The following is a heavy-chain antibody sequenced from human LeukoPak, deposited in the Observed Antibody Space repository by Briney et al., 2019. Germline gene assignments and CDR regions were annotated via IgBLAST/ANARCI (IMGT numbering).Heavy chain of an antibody. V-gene: IGHV3-30*02. Sequence: GGSLRLSCAASGFTVSSNYMSWVRQAPGKGLEWVAFIRYDGSNKYYADSVKGRFTISRDNSKNTLYLQMNSLRAEDTAVYYCAKEPYYYDSSGYQYYYYYYMDVWGKGTTVTISS. CDR2: IRYDGSNK. D-gene: IGHD3-22*01. CDR3: AKEPYYYDSSGYQYYYYYYMDV. J-gene: IGHJ6*03. CDR1: GFTVSSNY.